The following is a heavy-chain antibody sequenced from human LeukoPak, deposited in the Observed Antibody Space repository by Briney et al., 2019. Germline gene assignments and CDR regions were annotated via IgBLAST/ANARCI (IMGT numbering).Heavy chain of an antibody. CDR3: ARGRYSYGYGYYYYGMDV. D-gene: IGHD5-18*01. CDR2: ISYDGSNK. Sequence: GGSLRLSCAASGFTFSSYAMHWVRQAPGKGLEWVAVISYDGSNKYYADSVKGRFTISRDNSKNTLYLQMNSLRAEDTAVYYRARGRYSYGYGYYYYGMDVWGQGTTVTVSS. V-gene: IGHV3-30-3*01. J-gene: IGHJ6*02. CDR1: GFTFSSYA.